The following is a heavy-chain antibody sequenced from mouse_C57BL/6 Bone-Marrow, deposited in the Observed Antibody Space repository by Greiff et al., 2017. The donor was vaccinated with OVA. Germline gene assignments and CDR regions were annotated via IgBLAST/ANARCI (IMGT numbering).Heavy chain of an antibody. J-gene: IGHJ2*01. Sequence: QVQLQQSGPELVKPGASVKISCKASGYSFTSYYIHWVKQRPGQGLEWIGWIYPGSGNTKYNEKFKGKATLTADTSSSTAYMQLSSLTSEDSAVYYCARGGFYSYFDYWGQGTTLTVSS. D-gene: IGHD1-1*01. CDR1: GYSFTSYY. CDR2: IYPGSGNT. V-gene: IGHV1-66*01. CDR3: ARGGFYSYFDY.